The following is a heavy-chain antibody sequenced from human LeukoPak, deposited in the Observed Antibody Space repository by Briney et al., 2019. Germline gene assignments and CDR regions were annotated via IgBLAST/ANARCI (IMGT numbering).Heavy chain of an antibody. D-gene: IGHD3-22*01. CDR1: GFIVSRNF. CDR2: ISSSSSYI. V-gene: IGHV3-21*01. J-gene: IGHJ1*01. CDR3: ARGHHYYDSSGPQYFHH. Sequence: GGSLRLSCAASGFIVSRNFMNWVRQAPGKGLEWVSSISSSSSYIYYADSVKGRFTISRDNAKNSLYLQMNSLRAEDTAVYYCARGHHYYDSSGPQYFHHWGQGTLVTVSS.